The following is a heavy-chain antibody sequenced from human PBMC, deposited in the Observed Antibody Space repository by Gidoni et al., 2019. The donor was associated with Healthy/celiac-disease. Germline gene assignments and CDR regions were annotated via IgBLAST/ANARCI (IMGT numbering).Heavy chain of an antibody. V-gene: IGHV4-61*01. CDR1: GGSVSSGSYY. J-gene: IGHJ3*02. D-gene: IGHD1-1*01. Sequence: QVQLQESGPGLVKPSETLSLTCTVSGGSVSSGSYYWSWIRQPPGKGLAWIGYIYYSGSTNYNPSLKSRVTISVDTSKNQFSLKLSSVTAADTAVYYCVVQTSAFDIWGQGTMVTVSS. CDR3: VVQTSAFDI. CDR2: IYYSGST.